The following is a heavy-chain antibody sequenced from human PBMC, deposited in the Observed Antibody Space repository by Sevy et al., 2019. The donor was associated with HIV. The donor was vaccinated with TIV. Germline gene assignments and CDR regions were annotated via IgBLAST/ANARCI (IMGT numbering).Heavy chain of an antibody. CDR1: GFTFDDYA. CDR2: ISWNSGSI. CDR3: AKDYVGAIDY. Sequence: GGSLRLSCAASGFTFDDYAMLWVRQAPGKGLEWVSGISWNSGSIGYADSVKGRFTISRDNAKNSLYLQMNSLRAEDTALYYCAKDYVGAIDYWGQGTLVTVSS. J-gene: IGHJ4*02. D-gene: IGHD1-26*01. V-gene: IGHV3-9*01.